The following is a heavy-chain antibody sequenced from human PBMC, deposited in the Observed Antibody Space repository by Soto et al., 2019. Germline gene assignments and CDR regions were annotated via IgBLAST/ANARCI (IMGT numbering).Heavy chain of an antibody. D-gene: IGHD3-16*01. Sequence: QVQLVQSGAEVKKPGSSVKVSCKASGGTFSSYAINWVRQAPGQGLEWMGGIIPIFATADYAQKFQGRVTIPADESTSTASMELSSLRSEDTAVYYCAQCLLGVNYYYGMDVWGQGTTVTVSS. V-gene: IGHV1-69*12. J-gene: IGHJ6*02. CDR1: GGTFSSYA. CDR3: AQCLLGVNYYYGMDV. CDR2: IIPIFATA.